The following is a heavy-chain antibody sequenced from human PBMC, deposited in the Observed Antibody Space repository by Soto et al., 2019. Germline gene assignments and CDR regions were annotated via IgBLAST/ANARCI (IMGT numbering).Heavy chain of an antibody. V-gene: IGHV1-3*01. J-gene: IGHJ6*02. CDR1: GYTFTSYA. Sequence: QVQLVQSGAEVKKPGASVKVSCKASGYTFTSYAMHWVRQAPGQRLEWMGWINAGNGNTQYSQKFQGRVTITRDTSASTAYMELSSLRSEDTAVYYCASSYYGSGNPKDYYYGMDVWGQGTTVTVSS. D-gene: IGHD3-10*01. CDR2: INAGNGNT. CDR3: ASSYYGSGNPKDYYYGMDV.